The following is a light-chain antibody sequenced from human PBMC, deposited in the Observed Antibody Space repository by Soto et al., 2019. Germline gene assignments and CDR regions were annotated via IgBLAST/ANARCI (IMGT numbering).Light chain of an antibody. V-gene: IGLV2-14*03. CDR3: NSYTSSSTYV. Sequence: QSVLTQPASVSGSPGQSITISCTGTSSDVGGFNYVSWYQQHPGKAPKLMIYDVTNRPSGVSYRFSGSKSGNTASLTISGLLAEDEADYYCNSYTSSSTYVFGTGTKLTV. CDR1: SSDVGGFNY. CDR2: DVT. J-gene: IGLJ1*01.